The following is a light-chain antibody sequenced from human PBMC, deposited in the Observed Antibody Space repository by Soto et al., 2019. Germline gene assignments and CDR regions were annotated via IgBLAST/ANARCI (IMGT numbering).Light chain of an antibody. Sequence: QSVLTQQPSASGTPGQRVTISCSGSSSNIGSNYVYWYQQLPGTAPKLLIYRNNQRPSGVPDRFSGSKSGTSASLAISGLRSEDEADYYCAAWDDSVVFGGGTKLTVL. CDR3: AAWDDSVV. CDR2: RNN. J-gene: IGLJ2*01. CDR1: SSNIGSNY. V-gene: IGLV1-47*01.